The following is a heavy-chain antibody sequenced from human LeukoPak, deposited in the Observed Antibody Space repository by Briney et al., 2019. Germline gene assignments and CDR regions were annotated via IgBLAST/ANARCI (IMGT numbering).Heavy chain of an antibody. J-gene: IGHJ4*02. Sequence: GGSLRLSCAASGFTFSSYAMSWVRQAPGKGLEWVSAISGSGGSTYYADSVRGRFTISRDNSKNTLYLQMNSLRAEDTAVYYCAKARYCSGGSCYGDYWGQGTLVTVSS. CDR3: AKARYCSGGSCYGDY. CDR1: GFTFSSYA. D-gene: IGHD2-15*01. CDR2: ISGSGGST. V-gene: IGHV3-23*01.